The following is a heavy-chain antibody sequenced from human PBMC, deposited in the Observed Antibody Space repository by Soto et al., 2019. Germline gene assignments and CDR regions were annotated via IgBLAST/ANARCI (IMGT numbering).Heavy chain of an antibody. J-gene: IGHJ4*02. V-gene: IGHV1-69*02. D-gene: IGHD3-22*01. Sequence: QVQLVQSGAEVKKPGSSVKVSCKASGDTFSSYTFSWVRQAPGQGLEWMGRTIPILGIANYAQYFQGRVTITADKSTSTAYMELSSLRSEDTAVYYCARGRYYYDVSGSFDYWGQGTLVTVSS. CDR2: TIPILGIA. CDR3: ARGRYYYDVSGSFDY. CDR1: GDTFSSYT.